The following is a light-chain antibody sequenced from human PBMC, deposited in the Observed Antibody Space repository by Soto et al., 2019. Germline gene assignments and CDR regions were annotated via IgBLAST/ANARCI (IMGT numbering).Light chain of an antibody. Sequence: DIQMTQSPSSLSASVGDRVIITCRASDTIRTCLNWYQQQPGKAPKLLMYAASSLQSGVPSRFSGSGSGTDFTLTISSLQPEDYATDYCLQSYSPPYTFGRGTKLEIK. J-gene: IGKJ2*01. CDR3: LQSYSPPYT. V-gene: IGKV1-39*01. CDR2: AAS. CDR1: DTIRTC.